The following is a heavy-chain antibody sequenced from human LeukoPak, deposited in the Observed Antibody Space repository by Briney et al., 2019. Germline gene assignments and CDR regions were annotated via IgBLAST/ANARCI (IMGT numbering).Heavy chain of an antibody. D-gene: IGHD3-16*01. CDR1: GDSINSNSYH. CDR2: VYSTGNT. J-gene: IGHJ5*02. V-gene: IGHV4-39*01. CDR3: ARPHLTWRVEYFDP. Sequence: SETLSLTCTVSGDSINSNSYHWGWIRQPPGKGLEWIGTVYSTGNTYYTPSLKSRVTISVDTSHNQFSLKLTSVTAADTAVYYCARPHLTWRVEYFDPWGQGTLVTVSS.